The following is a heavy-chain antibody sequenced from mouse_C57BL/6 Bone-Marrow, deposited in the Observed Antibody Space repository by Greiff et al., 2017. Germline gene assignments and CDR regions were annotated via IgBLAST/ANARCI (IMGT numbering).Heavy chain of an antibody. D-gene: IGHD1-1*01. CDR1: GYTFTSYD. CDR3: ARDYGSSYWYFDV. V-gene: IGHV1-85*01. CDR2: LYPRDGST. Sequence: VQLQQSGPELVKPGASVKLSCKASGYTFTSYDINWVKQRPGQGLEWIGWLYPRDGSTKYNEKFKGKATLTVDPSSSTAYMELHSLTSADSAVYFCARDYGSSYWYFDVWGTGTTVTVSS. J-gene: IGHJ1*03.